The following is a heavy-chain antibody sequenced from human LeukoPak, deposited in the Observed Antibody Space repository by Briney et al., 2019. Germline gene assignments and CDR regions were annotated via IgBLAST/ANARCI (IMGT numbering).Heavy chain of an antibody. V-gene: IGHV3-33*01. CDR3: ARGVGSSWPGWFDP. Sequence: SGGSLRLSCAASGFTFTSYDMHWVRQAPGKGLEWVAIIWFDGSDKYYADSVKGRFTISRDNSKNTLYLQMNSLRAEGTAVYYCARGVGSSWPGWFDPWGQGTLVTVSS. CDR2: IWFDGSDK. D-gene: IGHD6-13*01. CDR1: GFTFTSYD. J-gene: IGHJ5*02.